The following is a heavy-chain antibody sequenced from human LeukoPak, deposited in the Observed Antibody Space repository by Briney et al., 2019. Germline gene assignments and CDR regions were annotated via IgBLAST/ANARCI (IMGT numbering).Heavy chain of an antibody. J-gene: IGHJ4*02. CDR2: IYYSGST. V-gene: IGHV4-39*07. Sequence: SETLSLACTVSGGSISSSSYYWGWIRQPPGKGLEWIGSIYYSGSTYYNPSLKSRVTISVDTSKNQFSLKLSSVTAADTAVYYCAREDEAHFSNWGQGTLVTVSS. CDR3: AREDEAHFSN. CDR1: GGSISSSSYY.